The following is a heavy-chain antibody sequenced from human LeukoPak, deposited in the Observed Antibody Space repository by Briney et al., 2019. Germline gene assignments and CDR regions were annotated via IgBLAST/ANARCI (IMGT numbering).Heavy chain of an antibody. CDR2: IKQDGSEK. CDR1: GFTFSSYW. D-gene: IGHD3-22*01. J-gene: IGHJ6*02. Sequence: GGSLRLSCAASGFTFSSYWMSWVRQAPGKGLEWVANIKQDGSEKYYVDSVKGRFTISRDNAKNSLYLQMNSLRAEDTAVYYCARDLVVVIPGDYYYYYGMDVWGQGTTVTVSS. V-gene: IGHV3-7*01. CDR3: ARDLVVVIPGDYYYYYGMDV.